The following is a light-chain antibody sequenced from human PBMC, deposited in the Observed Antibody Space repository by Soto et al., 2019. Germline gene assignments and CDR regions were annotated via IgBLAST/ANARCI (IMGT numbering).Light chain of an antibody. CDR2: DAS. Sequence: AIQLTQSPSSLSASVGDRITITCRASQGISSALAWYQQKPGKAPKLLIYDASSLESGVPSRFSGWGAGTDFTLTISSLQPEDFATYYCQQFNSYLFTFGTGTKVDIK. V-gene: IGKV1-13*02. CDR3: QQFNSYLFT. J-gene: IGKJ3*01. CDR1: QGISSA.